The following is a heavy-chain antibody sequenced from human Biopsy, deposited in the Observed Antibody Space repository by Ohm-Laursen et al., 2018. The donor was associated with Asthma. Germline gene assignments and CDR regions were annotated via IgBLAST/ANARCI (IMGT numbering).Heavy chain of an antibody. CDR2: ISYGGKT. Sequence: SDTLSLTCTVSGGSMTPTSHYWDWIRQAPGKGLEWIGYISYGGKTSYNPSLKNRVTISRDTSKSQFSLRLTSVTAADTAVYFCARRITIFGVVQKDHGMDAWGQGTTVSVSS. CDR1: GGSMTPTSHY. CDR3: ARRITIFGVVQKDHGMDA. D-gene: IGHD3-3*01. V-gene: IGHV4-39*01. J-gene: IGHJ6*02.